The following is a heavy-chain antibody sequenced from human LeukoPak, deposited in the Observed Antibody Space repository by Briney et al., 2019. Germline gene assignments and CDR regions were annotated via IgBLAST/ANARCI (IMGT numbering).Heavy chain of an antibody. Sequence: SETLSLTCAVYGGSFGGYYWSWVRQPPGKGLEWIGEINHSGSTNYNPSLKSRVTMSVDTSKNQFSLKLSSVTAADTAVYYCARRGKYCSGGSCYYGMDVWGKGTTVTVSS. CDR2: INHSGST. J-gene: IGHJ6*04. CDR1: GGSFGGYY. V-gene: IGHV4-34*01. D-gene: IGHD2-15*01. CDR3: ARRGKYCSGGSCYYGMDV.